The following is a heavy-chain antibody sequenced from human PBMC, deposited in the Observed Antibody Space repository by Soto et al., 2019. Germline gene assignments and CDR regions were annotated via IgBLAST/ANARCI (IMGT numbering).Heavy chain of an antibody. V-gene: IGHV3-30*18. D-gene: IGHD3-10*01. CDR1: GFAFSTEG. CDR2: ISYDGSNK. CDR3: AKPLAGTFSFDY. Sequence: PGGALRLSWAASGFAFSTEGIDWVRQAPGKGLEWVAVISYDGSNKYYADSVKGRFTISRDNSKNTLYLQMNSLRAEDTAVYYCAKPLAGTFSFDYWGQGTLVTVSS. J-gene: IGHJ4*02.